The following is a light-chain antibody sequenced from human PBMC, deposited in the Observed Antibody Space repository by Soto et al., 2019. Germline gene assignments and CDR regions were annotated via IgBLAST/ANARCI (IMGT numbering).Light chain of an antibody. Sequence: EIVLTRSPGTLSLSPGERATLSCRTSQTVSSTYFAWYQQRPGQAPRLLFYDASTRATGIPDRFSCSGSGRDFTLTISRLEPEDSAVYYCQQFGSSPITFGQGTRLEMK. CDR3: QQFGSSPIT. CDR1: QTVSSTY. CDR2: DAS. J-gene: IGKJ5*01. V-gene: IGKV3-20*01.